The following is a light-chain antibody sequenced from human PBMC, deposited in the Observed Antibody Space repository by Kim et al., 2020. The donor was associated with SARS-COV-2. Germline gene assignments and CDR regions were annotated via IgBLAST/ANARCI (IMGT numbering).Light chain of an antibody. CDR2: QDN. V-gene: IGLV3-1*01. J-gene: IGLJ2*01. CDR1: KLGDKF. Sequence: SYELTQPPSVSVSPGQTATITCSGDKLGDKFASWYQQRPGQSPVVVIYQDNKRPSGIPERFSGSNSGDTATLTISGTQAMDEADYYCQTWDSKTIIFGGGTKLTVL. CDR3: QTWDSKTII.